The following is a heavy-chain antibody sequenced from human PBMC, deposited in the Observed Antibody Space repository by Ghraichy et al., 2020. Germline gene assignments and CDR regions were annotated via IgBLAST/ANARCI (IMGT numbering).Heavy chain of an antibody. CDR3: AKAAYIAARPGFDY. V-gene: IGHV3-23*01. CDR2: ISGSGGST. D-gene: IGHD6-6*01. J-gene: IGHJ4*02. CDR1: GFTFSSYA. Sequence: GGSLRLSCAASGFTFSSYAMSWVRQALGKGLEWVSAISGSGGSTYYAASVKGRFTISRDNSKNTLYLQMNSLRAEDTAVYYFAKAAYIAARPGFDYWGQGTLVTVSS.